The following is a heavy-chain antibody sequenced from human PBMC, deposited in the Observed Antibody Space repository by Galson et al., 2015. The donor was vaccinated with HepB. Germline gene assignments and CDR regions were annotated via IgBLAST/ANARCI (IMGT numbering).Heavy chain of an antibody. D-gene: IGHD1-26*01. CDR3: ARGLPGGLFYYYYYMDV. J-gene: IGHJ6*03. CDR1: GYTFTSYD. Sequence: SVKVSCKASGYTFTSYDINWVRQATGQGLEWMGWMNPNSGNTGYAQKFQGRVTMTRNTSISTAYMELSSLRSEDTAVYYYARGLPGGLFYYYYYMDVWGKGTTVTVSS. V-gene: IGHV1-8*01. CDR2: MNPNSGNT.